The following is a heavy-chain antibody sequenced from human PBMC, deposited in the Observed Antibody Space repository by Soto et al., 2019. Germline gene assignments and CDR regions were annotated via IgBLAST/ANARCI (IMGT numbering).Heavy chain of an antibody. V-gene: IGHV4-59*01. Sequence: LSLTCTVSGGSISSYYWSWIRQPPGKGLEWIGYIYYSGSTNYNPSLKSRVTISVDTSKNQFSLKLGSVTAADTAVYYCARDSADYYDSSGYYPPDYYYGMDVWGQGTTVTVSS. CDR1: GGSISSYY. CDR3: ARDSADYYDSSGYYPPDYYYGMDV. J-gene: IGHJ6*02. D-gene: IGHD3-22*01. CDR2: IYYSGST.